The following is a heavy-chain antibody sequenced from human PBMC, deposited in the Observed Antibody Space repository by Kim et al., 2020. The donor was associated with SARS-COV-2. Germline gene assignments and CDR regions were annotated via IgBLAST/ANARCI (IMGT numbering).Heavy chain of an antibody. Sequence: SETLSLTCTVSGGSISSGGYYWSWIRQHPGKGLEWIGYIYYSGSTYYNPSLKSRVTISVDTSKNQFSLKLSSVTAADTAVYYCARDSGGEGSYCTGGVCYLAGEPWFDPWGQGTLVTVSS. V-gene: IGHV4-31*03. J-gene: IGHJ5*02. D-gene: IGHD2-8*02. CDR1: GGSISSGGYY. CDR2: IYYSGST. CDR3: ARDSGGEGSYCTGGVCYLAGEPWFDP.